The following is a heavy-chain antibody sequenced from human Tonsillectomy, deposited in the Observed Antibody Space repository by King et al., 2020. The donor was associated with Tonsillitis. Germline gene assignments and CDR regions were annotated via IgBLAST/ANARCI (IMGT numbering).Heavy chain of an antibody. CDR1: GGSFSGYY. D-gene: IGHD3-10*01. Sequence: VQLQQWGAGLLKPSATLSLTCAVYGGSFSGYYWSWIRQAPGKGLEWIGEINHSGSTNYNPSLKSRVTISIDTSKNKFSLKLSSVTAADTAVYYCAREGVTMSRGVIDAYYYYGIDGWGQGTTGTVS. CDR3: AREGVTMSRGVIDAYYYYGIDG. CDR2: INHSGST. V-gene: IGHV4-34*01. J-gene: IGHJ6*02.